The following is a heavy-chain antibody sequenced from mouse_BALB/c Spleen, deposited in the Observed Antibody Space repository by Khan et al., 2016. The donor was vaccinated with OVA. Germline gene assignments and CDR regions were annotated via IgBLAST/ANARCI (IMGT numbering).Heavy chain of an antibody. CDR1: GFTFSSYG. CDR3: AIMARTIN. Sequence: EVELVESGGGLVQPGGSLKLSCAASGFTFSSYGMSWVSQTPDKRLELVATINSNGGSTYYPDSVKGRFTISRDNAKNTLYLQMSSLKAEDTAMYYCAIMARTINWGQGTTLTVSS. CDR2: INSNGGST. V-gene: IGHV5-6-3*01. J-gene: IGHJ2*01.